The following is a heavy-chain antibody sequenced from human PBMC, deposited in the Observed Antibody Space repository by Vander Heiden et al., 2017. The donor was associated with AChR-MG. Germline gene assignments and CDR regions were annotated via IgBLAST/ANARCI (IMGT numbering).Heavy chain of an antibody. J-gene: IGHJ4*02. D-gene: IGHD1-7*01. CDR2: IKQDGSEK. CDR3: VRVFERNLVGTYFAD. CDR1: GFTFSDYW. V-gene: IGHV3-7*01. Sequence: EVQLVESGGGLVQPGGSLRLSCAASGFTFSDYWRSWVRQAPGEGLEWVASIKQDGSEKYYVDSVRGRFPISRDNAKNSLYLQMNSLRGEDTAVYYCVRVFERNLVGTYFADWGQGALVTVTS.